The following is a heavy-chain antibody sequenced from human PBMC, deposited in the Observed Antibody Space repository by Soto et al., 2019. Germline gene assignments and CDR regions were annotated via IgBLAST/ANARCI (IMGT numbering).Heavy chain of an antibody. CDR1: GGTFSSYA. J-gene: IGHJ6*02. CDR2: IIPIFGTA. V-gene: IGHV1-69*12. D-gene: IGHD3-10*01. Sequence: QVQLVQSGAEVKKPGSSVKVSCKASGGTFSSYAISWVRQAPGQGLEWMGGIIPIFGTANYAQKFQGRVTITADESTSTAYMELSSLRSEDTAVYYCARVPPTAPAGEEADHYYYGMDVWGQGTTVTVSS. CDR3: ARVPPTAPAGEEADHYYYGMDV.